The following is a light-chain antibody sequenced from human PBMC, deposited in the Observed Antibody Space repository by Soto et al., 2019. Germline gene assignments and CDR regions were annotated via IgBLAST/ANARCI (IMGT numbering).Light chain of an antibody. CDR2: GAS. V-gene: IGKV3-15*01. CDR3: QQYNNWPPYT. J-gene: IGKJ2*01. CDR1: QSVSSN. Sequence: EIVMTQSPATLSVPPGERATLSCRASQSVSSNLAWYQQKPGQAPRPLIYGASTRATGIPARFSGSGSGTEFTLTISSLQSEDFAVYYCQQYNNWPPYTFGQGTKLEIK.